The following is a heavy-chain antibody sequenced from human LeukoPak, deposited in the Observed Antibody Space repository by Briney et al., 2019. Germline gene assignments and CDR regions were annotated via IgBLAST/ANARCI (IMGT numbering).Heavy chain of an antibody. Sequence: SEPLSLTCTVSGYSISSGYYWGWIRQPPGTGLEWIGSIYHSGSTYYNPSLKSRVTISVDTSKNQFSLKLSSVTAADTAVYYCASNLLWFGEYQLFDYWGQGTLVTVSS. V-gene: IGHV4-38-2*02. J-gene: IGHJ4*02. D-gene: IGHD3-10*01. CDR1: GYSISSGYY. CDR2: IYHSGST. CDR3: ASNLLWFGEYQLFDY.